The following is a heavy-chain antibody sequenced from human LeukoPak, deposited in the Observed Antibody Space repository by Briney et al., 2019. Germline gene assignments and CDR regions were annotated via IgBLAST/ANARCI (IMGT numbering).Heavy chain of an antibody. D-gene: IGHD6-13*01. Sequence: GGSLRLSCAASGFTFSSYAMSWVRQAPGKGLEWVSAISGSGGSTYYADSVKGRFTVSRDNSKNTLYLQMNSLRGEDTAVYYCAKDRPGKKLVPPDYWGQGTLVTVSS. V-gene: IGHV3-23*01. CDR1: GFTFSSYA. CDR3: AKDRPGKKLVPPDY. J-gene: IGHJ4*02. CDR2: ISGSGGST.